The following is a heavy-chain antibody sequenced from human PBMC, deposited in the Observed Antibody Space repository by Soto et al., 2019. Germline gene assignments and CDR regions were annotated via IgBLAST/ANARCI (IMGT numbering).Heavy chain of an antibody. J-gene: IGHJ4*02. CDR1: GGSFSGFY. CDR3: TRGYAPNWHTPHY. Sequence: QVQLQQWGAGLLKPSETLSLTCAISGGSFSGFYSTWIRQPPGKGLEWIGEINHIGITHYNPSLKSRVTISLDTSKSQFSLNLSSVTAADTAVYYCTRGYAPNWHTPHYWGQGALVTVSS. CDR2: INHIGIT. V-gene: IGHV4-34*01. D-gene: IGHD2-15*01.